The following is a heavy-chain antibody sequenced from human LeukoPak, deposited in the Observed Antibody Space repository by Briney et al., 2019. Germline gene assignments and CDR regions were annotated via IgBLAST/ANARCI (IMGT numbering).Heavy chain of an antibody. J-gene: IGHJ4*02. V-gene: IGHV3-20*04. CDR1: GFTFSSYW. Sequence: GGSLRLSCAASGFTFSSYWMSWVRQAPGKGLEWVSGINWNGGTIGYAESVKGRFTISRDNAKNSLYLQMNSLRAEDTAVYYCARVVVVGYYFDYWGQGTLVTVSS. CDR3: ARVVVVGYYFDY. CDR2: INWNGGTI. D-gene: IGHD3-22*01.